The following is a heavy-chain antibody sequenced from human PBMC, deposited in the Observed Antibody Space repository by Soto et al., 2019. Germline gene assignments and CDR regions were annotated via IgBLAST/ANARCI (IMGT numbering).Heavy chain of an antibody. Sequence: QVQLVESGGGVVQPGGSLRLSCAASGFTFSSHAMHWVRQAPGRGLEWLTGLLFDGTNDFYADTVKGRAAVSRDNSKNTLYLQLEKLRPEDTAVYYCARGLEWFSLRHLDHWGLGTLVTVSS. CDR2: LLFDGTND. CDR3: ARGLEWFSLRHLDH. D-gene: IGHD3-3*01. J-gene: IGHJ4*02. V-gene: IGHV3-30*09. CDR1: GFTFSSHA.